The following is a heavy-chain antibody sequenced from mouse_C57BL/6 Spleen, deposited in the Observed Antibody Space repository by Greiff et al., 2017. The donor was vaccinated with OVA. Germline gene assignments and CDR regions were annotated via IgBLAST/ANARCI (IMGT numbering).Heavy chain of an antibody. J-gene: IGHJ2*01. CDR3: ARGDYSNHGAFDY. CDR1: GYTFTSYW. CDR2: IDPSDSYT. V-gene: IGHV1-69*01. Sequence: VQLQQPGAELVMPGASVKLSCKASGYTFTSYWMHWVKQRPGQGLEWIGEIDPSDSYTNYNQKFKGKSTLTVDKSSSTAYMQLSSLTSEDSAVYYCARGDYSNHGAFDYWGQGTTLTVSS. D-gene: IGHD2-5*01.